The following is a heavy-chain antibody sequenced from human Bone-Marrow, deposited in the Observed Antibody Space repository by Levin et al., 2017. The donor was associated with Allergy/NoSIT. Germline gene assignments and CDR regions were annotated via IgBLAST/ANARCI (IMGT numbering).Heavy chain of an antibody. CDR3: ARDSPAHEYGDHVDYFDY. CDR2: ISYDGSNK. V-gene: IGHV3-30-3*01. CDR1: GFTFSSYA. J-gene: IGHJ4*02. D-gene: IGHD4-17*01. Sequence: PGGSLRLSCAASGFTFSSYAMHWVRQAPGKGLEWVAVISYDGSNKYYADSVKGRFTISRDNSKNTLYLQLNSLRAEDTAVYYCARDSPAHEYGDHVDYFDYWGQGTLVTVSS.